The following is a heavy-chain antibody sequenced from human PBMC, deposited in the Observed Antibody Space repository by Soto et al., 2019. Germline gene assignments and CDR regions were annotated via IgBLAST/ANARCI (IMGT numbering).Heavy chain of an antibody. CDR3: GSVRPSGYVLS. CDR2: VYFSGNT. V-gene: IGHV4-59*01. J-gene: IGHJ5*02. CDR1: GGSLSSYY. Sequence: SETLSLTCTVSGGSLSSYYWTWIRQSPGKGLEWIGYVYFSGNTNYNPSLKSRVAISIYTSKNQFSLRLASVTAADTAFYYCGSVRPSGYVLSWGQGTLVTVSS. D-gene: IGHD6-25*01.